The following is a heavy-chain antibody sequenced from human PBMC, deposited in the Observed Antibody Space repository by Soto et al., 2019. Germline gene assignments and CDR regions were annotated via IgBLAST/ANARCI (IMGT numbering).Heavy chain of an antibody. CDR3: ARRLVVVPAANLGGWFDP. Sequence: GGSLRLSCAASGFTFSSYWMSWVRQAPGKVLEWVANIKQDGSEKYYVDSVKGRFTISRDNAKNSLYLQMNSLRAEATAVYYCARRLVVVPAANLGGWFDPWGQGTLVTVSS. V-gene: IGHV3-7*03. CDR2: IKQDGSEK. J-gene: IGHJ5*02. CDR1: GFTFSSYW. D-gene: IGHD2-2*01.